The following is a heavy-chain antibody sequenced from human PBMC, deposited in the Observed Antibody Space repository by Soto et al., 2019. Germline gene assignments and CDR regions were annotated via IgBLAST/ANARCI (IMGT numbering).Heavy chain of an antibody. V-gene: IGHV3-23*01. CDR1: GFTFSSYA. J-gene: IGHJ5*02. CDR2: ISGSGGST. D-gene: IGHD2-15*01. Sequence: GGSLRLSCAASGFTFSSYAMSWVRQAPGKGLEWVSAISGSGGSTYYADSVKGRFTISRDNSKNTLYLQMNSLRAEDTAVYYCAKEGQYYVVVVADNWFDPWGQGTLVTVS. CDR3: AKEGQYYVVVVADNWFDP.